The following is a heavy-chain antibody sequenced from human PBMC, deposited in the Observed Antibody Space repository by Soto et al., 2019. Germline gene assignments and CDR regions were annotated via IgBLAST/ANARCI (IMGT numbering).Heavy chain of an antibody. D-gene: IGHD1-26*01. Sequence: WETLSLTCAVYGGSFSGYYWSWIRQPPGKGLEWIGEINHSGSTNYNPSLKSRVTISVDTSKNQFSLKLSSVTAADTAVYYCARGEGERYYYHGMDVWGQGTTVTVSS. CDR2: INHSGST. CDR1: GGSFSGYY. J-gene: IGHJ6*02. V-gene: IGHV4-34*01. CDR3: ARGEGERYYYHGMDV.